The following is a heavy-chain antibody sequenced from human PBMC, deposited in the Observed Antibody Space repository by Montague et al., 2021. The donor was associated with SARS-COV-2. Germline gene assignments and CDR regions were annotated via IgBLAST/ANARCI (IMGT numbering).Heavy chain of an antibody. Sequence: SLRLSCAASGFTFSSYWMSWVRQAPGKGLEWVANTKQDGSEKYYVDSVKGRFTISRDNAKNSLYLQMNSLRAEDTAVYYCARDHRQVWFGAPVMERYFDYWGQGTLVTVSS. V-gene: IGHV3-7*01. J-gene: IGHJ4*02. CDR1: GFTFSSYW. CDR3: ARDHRQVWFGAPVMERYFDY. CDR2: TKQDGSEK. D-gene: IGHD3-10*01.